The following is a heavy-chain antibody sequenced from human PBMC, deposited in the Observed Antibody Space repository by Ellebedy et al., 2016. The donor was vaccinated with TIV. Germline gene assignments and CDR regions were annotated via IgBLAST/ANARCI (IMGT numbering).Heavy chain of an antibody. D-gene: IGHD1-26*01. J-gene: IGHJ4*02. V-gene: IGHV3-23*01. CDR1: GFTFSSYA. CDR3: ARDIGYPSGDFDY. Sequence: GESLKISCAASGFTFSSYAMSWVRQAPGKGLEWVSGFGVSGDSAYYADSVKGRCTTSRDNSKNTLYLQMNSLRAEDTAVYYCARDIGYPSGDFDYWGQGTLVTVSS. CDR2: FGVSGDSA.